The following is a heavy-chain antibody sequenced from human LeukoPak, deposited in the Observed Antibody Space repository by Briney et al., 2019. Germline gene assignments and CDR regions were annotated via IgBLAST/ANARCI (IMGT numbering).Heavy chain of an antibody. D-gene: IGHD4-17*01. CDR2: INHSGST. J-gene: IGHJ4*02. CDR1: GGALSGYY. CDR3: ARISELMTTVTYFDY. Sequence: LETLSLTCAVYGGALSGYYWSWIRQPPGKGLEWIGEINHSGSTNYNPSLKSRVTISVDTSKNQFSLKLSSVTAADTAVYYCARISELMTTVTYFDYRGQGTLVTVSS. V-gene: IGHV4-34*01.